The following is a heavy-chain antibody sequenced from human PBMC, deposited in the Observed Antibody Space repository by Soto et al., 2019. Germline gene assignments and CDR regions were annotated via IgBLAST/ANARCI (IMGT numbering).Heavy chain of an antibody. CDR2: ITSSSSYT. CDR3: ARDAGYCSGGSCSSSYYYGMDV. CDR1: GFTFNNYA. J-gene: IGHJ6*02. Sequence: GGSLRLSCAASGFTFNNYAMGWVRQAPGKGLEWVSYITSSSSYTNYADSVKGRFTISRDNAKNSLYLQMNSLRAEDTAVYYCARDAGYCSGGSCSSSYYYGMDVWGQGTTVTVSS. V-gene: IGHV3-11*06. D-gene: IGHD2-15*01.